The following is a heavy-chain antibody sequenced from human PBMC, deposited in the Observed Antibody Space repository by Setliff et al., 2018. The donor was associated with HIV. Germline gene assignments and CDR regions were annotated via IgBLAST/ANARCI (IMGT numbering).Heavy chain of an antibody. CDR1: GFTFDDYS. CDR2: VSSGGSFI. V-gene: IGHV3-21*01. J-gene: IGHJ5*02. D-gene: IGHD3-16*01. CDR3: AKGVKFLDP. Sequence: PGGSLRLSCAASGFTFDDYSMNWVRQAPGKGLEWVSCVSSGGSFIYYADSVKGRFTISRDNAKNSVYLQMNSLRPEDTAVYYCAKGVKFLDPWGQGTLVTVSS.